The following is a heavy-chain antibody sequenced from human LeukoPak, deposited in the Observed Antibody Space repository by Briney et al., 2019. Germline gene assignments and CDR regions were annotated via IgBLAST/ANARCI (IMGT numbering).Heavy chain of an antibody. Sequence: SETLSLXCTVSGGSISSSSYYWDWIRQPPGKGLEWMGSIYYSGITYYNPSLKSRVTISVDTSKNQFSLKLSSVTAADTAVYYCARQMYYYDSSGYEYFQHWGQGTLVTVSS. J-gene: IGHJ1*01. CDR2: IYYSGIT. CDR1: GGSISSSSYY. CDR3: ARQMYYYDSSGYEYFQH. D-gene: IGHD3-22*01. V-gene: IGHV4-39*01.